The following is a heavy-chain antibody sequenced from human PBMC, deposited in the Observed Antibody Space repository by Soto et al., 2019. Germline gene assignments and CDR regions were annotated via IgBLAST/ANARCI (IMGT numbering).Heavy chain of an antibody. V-gene: IGHV4-39*01. CDR2: IYYSGST. J-gene: IGHJ5*02. CDR1: GGSISSSSFY. D-gene: IGHD6-13*01. Sequence: SETLSLTCTVSGGSISSSSFYWGWIRQPPGKGLEWIGSIYYSGSTYYNPSLKSRVTISVDTSNNQFSLKLSSVTAADTAVYYRARFRYSSPWFDPWGQGTLVTVSS. CDR3: ARFRYSSPWFDP.